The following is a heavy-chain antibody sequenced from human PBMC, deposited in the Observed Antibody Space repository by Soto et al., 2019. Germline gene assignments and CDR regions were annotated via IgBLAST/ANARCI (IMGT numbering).Heavy chain of an antibody. CDR1: GYTFTRYN. J-gene: IGHJ3*02. Sequence: QAQLVQSGAEVKKPGASANISCKASGYTFTRYNIHWVRQAPGQGLEWMGIIDTRGGSADYTQRFQGRVTMTRDTSTGTVYMELSSLGSEDTAVYYCARDLPRDLVRGSFDIWGQGTLVTVYS. V-gene: IGHV1-46*01. CDR3: ARDLPRDLVRGSFDI. CDR2: IDTRGGSA. D-gene: IGHD3-10*02.